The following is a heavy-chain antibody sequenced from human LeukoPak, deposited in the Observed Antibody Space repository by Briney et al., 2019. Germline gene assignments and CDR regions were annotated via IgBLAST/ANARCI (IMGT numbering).Heavy chain of an antibody. CDR1: GVSIIDHD. Sequence: SETLSLTCTVSGVSIIDHDWSWIRQPPGRGLEWIGNIYASGSTYFNPSLRSRVAISVDTSKNQFSPNLTSVTAADTAMFYCARLKPNFLGTFDSWGQGALVTVSS. CDR3: ARLKPNFLGTFDS. J-gene: IGHJ4*02. V-gene: IGHV4-4*09. CDR2: IYASGST. D-gene: IGHD7-27*01.